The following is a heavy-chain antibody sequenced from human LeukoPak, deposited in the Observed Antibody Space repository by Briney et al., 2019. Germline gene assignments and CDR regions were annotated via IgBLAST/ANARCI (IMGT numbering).Heavy chain of an antibody. CDR2: ISSKGGSK. D-gene: IGHD6-13*01. CDR3: ARELIAAAVGWFDP. Sequence: GGSLRLSCSASGLTFDTYAFHWVRQAPGKGLQYVSAISSKGGSKYYADSVKGRFTISRDNPQNTLYLQMNSLRAEDTAVYYCARELIAAAVGWFDPWGQGTLVTVSS. J-gene: IGHJ5*02. CDR1: GLTFDTYA. V-gene: IGHV3-64*02.